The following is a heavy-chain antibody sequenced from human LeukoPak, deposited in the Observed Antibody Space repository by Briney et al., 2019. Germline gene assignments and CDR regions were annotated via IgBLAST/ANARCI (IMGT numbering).Heavy chain of an antibody. CDR3: ARVLSGSYWLGFDY. V-gene: IGHV4-59*01. D-gene: IGHD1-26*01. Sequence: SETLSLTCTVSGGSISSYYWSWIRQPPGKGLEWIGYIYYSGSTNYNPSLKSRVTISVDTSKNQFSLKLSSVTAADTAVYYCARVLSGSYWLGFDYWGQGPLVTVPS. CDR2: IYYSGST. J-gene: IGHJ4*02. CDR1: GGSISSYY.